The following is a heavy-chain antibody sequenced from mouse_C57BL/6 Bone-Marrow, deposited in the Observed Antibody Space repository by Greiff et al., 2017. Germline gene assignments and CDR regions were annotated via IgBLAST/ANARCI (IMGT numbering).Heavy chain of an antibody. CDR3: ARGDYSYAMDY. J-gene: IGHJ4*01. V-gene: IGHV1-82*01. D-gene: IGHD2-12*01. CDR1: GYAFSSSW. CDR2: IYPGDGDT. Sequence: VKLLESGPELVKPGASVKISCKASGYAFSSSWMNWVKQRPGKGLEWIGRIYPGDGDTNYNGKFKGKATLTADKSSSTAYMQLSSLTSEDSAVYFCARGDYSYAMDYWGQGTSVTVSS.